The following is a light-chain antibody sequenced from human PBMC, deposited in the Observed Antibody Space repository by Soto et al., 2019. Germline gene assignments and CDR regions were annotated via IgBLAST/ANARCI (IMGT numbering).Light chain of an antibody. CDR2: EAN. Sequence: QSALTQPASVSGSPGQSITISCTGTSRDIGSYNLVSWYQQLPGKAPKLIIYEANKRPSGVSNRFSGTRSGNTASLTISGLQAEDEADYYCYSYAGTTTFYVFGTGTKLTVL. J-gene: IGLJ1*01. CDR3: YSYAGTTTFYV. V-gene: IGLV2-23*01. CDR1: SRDIGSYNL.